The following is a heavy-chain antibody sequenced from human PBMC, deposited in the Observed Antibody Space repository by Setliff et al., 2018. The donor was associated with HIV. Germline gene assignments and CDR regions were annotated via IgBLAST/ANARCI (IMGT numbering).Heavy chain of an antibody. Sequence: ASVKVSCKASGYTFSTYYIHWVRQAPGQGLEWLGAINPNGTDTDYAQKIQGRVTMTTDTSTSTVYMELSSLTSDDTAVYYCARVNGGNSPYYFDSWGQGTLVTVS. CDR1: GYTFSTYY. J-gene: IGHJ4*02. CDR3: ARVNGGNSPYYFDS. CDR2: INPNGTDT. V-gene: IGHV1-46*01. D-gene: IGHD2-21*02.